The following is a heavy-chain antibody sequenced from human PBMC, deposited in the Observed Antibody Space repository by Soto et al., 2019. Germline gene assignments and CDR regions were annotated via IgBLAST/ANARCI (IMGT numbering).Heavy chain of an antibody. CDR2: ISAGGST. CDR1: GFTFSDYA. Sequence: VGSLRLSCTASGFTFSDYAMSWVRQPPGKGLEWVSVISAGGSTYYADSVKGRFTVSRANSKNTLYLQMNSLRAEDTAVYYCPNVPMWCGSTSCYTDGFDYWGRGSLVTVSS. V-gene: IGHV3-23*01. J-gene: IGHJ4*02. CDR3: PNVPMWCGSTSCYTDGFDY. D-gene: IGHD2-2*02.